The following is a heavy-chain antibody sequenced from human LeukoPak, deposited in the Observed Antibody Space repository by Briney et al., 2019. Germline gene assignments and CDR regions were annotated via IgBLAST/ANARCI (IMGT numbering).Heavy chain of an antibody. D-gene: IGHD1-26*01. CDR2: IYSGGST. V-gene: IGHV3-53*01. CDR1: GFTFSSYS. CDR3: ARGGSYLSAFDI. J-gene: IGHJ3*02. Sequence: GGSPRLSCAASGFTFSSYSMNWVRQAPGKGLEGVSIIYSGGSTFYADSVKGRFTISRDNSKNTLYLQMNSLRAEDTAVYYCARGGSYLSAFDIWGQGTMVTVSS.